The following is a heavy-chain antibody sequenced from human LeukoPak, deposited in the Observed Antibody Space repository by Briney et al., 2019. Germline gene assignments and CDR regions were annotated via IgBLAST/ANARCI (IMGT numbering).Heavy chain of an antibody. Sequence: ASVKVSCKASGYTFTTYAIHWVRQAPGQRLEWMGWINVGNANTKYSQKLQGRVTITRDTSASTAYMELSTLRSEDTAVYYCARDPYCSSTSCFDYYYYGMDVWGQGTTVTVSS. CDR2: INVGNANT. V-gene: IGHV1-3*01. J-gene: IGHJ6*02. CDR1: GYTFTTYA. D-gene: IGHD2-2*01. CDR3: ARDPYCSSTSCFDYYYYGMDV.